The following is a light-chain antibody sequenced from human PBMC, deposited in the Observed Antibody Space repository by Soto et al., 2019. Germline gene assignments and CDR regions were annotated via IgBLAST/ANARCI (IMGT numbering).Light chain of an antibody. V-gene: IGKV3-20*01. CDR2: GAS. CDR3: QQYGSSSWT. CDR1: QSVSNDF. Sequence: EIVLTQSPGILSLSPGEGASLSCRASQSVSNDFLAWYQQKPGQAPRLLIYGASTRATDVPDRFSGSGSGTDFTLTISRLEPEDFAVYYCQQYGSSSWTFGQGTKVDIK. J-gene: IGKJ1*01.